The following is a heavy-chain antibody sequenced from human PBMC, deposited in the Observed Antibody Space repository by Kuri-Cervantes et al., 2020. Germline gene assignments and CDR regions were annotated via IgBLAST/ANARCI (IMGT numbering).Heavy chain of an antibody. D-gene: IGHD2-2*01. CDR3: ARDPLTYEYQLLWSAFDI. CDR2: MNPNTGNT. J-gene: IGHJ3*02. CDR1: GYTFTTYD. V-gene: IGHV1-8*01. Sequence: ASVKVSCKASGYTFTTYDINWVRQATGQGLEWMGYMNPNTGNTGYAQKFQGRVTMTRDTSISTAYMELSSLRSDDTAVYYCARDPLTYEYQLLWSAFDIWGQGTMVTASS.